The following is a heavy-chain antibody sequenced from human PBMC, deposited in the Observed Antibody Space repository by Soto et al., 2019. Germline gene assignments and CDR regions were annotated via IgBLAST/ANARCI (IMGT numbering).Heavy chain of an antibody. CDR3: ARVGPWVPYYYDSSPYTFENWFDP. Sequence: SETLSLTCTVSGGSISSGGYYWSWIRQHPGKGLEWIGYIYYGGSTYYNPSLKSRATISGDTSKNQFSLKLSSVTAADTAVYYCARVGPWVPYYYDSSPYTFENWFDPWGQGTLVTVSS. J-gene: IGHJ5*02. CDR1: GGSISSGGYY. D-gene: IGHD3-22*01. V-gene: IGHV4-31*03. CDR2: IYYGGST.